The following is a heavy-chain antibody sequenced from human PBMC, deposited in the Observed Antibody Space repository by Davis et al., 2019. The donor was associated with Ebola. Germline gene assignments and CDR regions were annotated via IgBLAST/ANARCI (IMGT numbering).Heavy chain of an antibody. V-gene: IGHV1-8*01. CDR1: GYTFSSYG. CDR3: TRRGRFDP. J-gene: IGHJ5*02. CDR2: MNPNSGNT. Sequence: ASVKVSCKASGYTFSSYGISWVRQATGQGLEWMGWMNPNSGNTGYAQKFQGRVTMTRNASISTAYMELSSLRSEDTALYYCTRRGRFDPWGQGTLVVVPS.